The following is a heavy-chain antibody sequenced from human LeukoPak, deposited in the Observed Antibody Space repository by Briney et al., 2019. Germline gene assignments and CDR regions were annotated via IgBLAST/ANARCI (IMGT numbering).Heavy chain of an antibody. CDR2: IYSGGST. CDR3: AREGRGSNRSWYYDY. Sequence: GGSLRLSCEASGITVSSNYMSWVRQAPGKGMEWVSVIYSGGSTYYADSVKGRFTISRDNSKNTLYLQMNSLRAEDTAVYYCAREGRGSNRSWYYDYWGQGTLVTVSS. D-gene: IGHD6-13*01. CDR1: GITVSSNY. J-gene: IGHJ4*02. V-gene: IGHV3-66*02.